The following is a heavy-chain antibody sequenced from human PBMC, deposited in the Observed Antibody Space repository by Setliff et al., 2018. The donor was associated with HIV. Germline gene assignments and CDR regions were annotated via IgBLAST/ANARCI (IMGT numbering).Heavy chain of an antibody. Sequence: KSSETLSLTCAVYGGSFSGYIWSWIRQPPGKGLEWIGEINDSGSTYYNPSLKSRVTISVDTSKNQFSLKLSSVTAADTAVYYCATYADRESNRFDPWGQGILVTVSS. J-gene: IGHJ5*02. CDR2: INDSGST. D-gene: IGHD3-10*01. CDR3: ATYADRESNRFDP. V-gene: IGHV4-34*01. CDR1: GGSFSGYI.